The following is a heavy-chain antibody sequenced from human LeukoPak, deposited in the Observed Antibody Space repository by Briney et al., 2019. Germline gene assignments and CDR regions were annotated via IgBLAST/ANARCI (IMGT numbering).Heavy chain of an antibody. Sequence: GGSLRLSCAASGFTFSSYAMSWVRQAPGKGLEWVSAISGSGGSTYYADSVKGRFTISRDNSKNTLYLQMNSLRAEDTAVYYCAKVLGRGYSYGFFADYWGQGTLVTVS. CDR3: AKVLGRGYSYGFFADY. CDR2: ISGSGGST. CDR1: GFTFSSYA. V-gene: IGHV3-23*01. D-gene: IGHD5-18*01. J-gene: IGHJ4*02.